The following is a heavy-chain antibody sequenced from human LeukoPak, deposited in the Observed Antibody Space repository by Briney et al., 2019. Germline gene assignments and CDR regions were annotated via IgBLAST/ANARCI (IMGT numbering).Heavy chain of an antibody. CDR3: ARDLGQYYDTSDNWFDP. Sequence: GGSLRLSCVASGFTLRSYVMNWVRQTPGKGLVWVSRINSDGINTSYADSVKGRFTISRDNAKNTLNLQMNSLRAEDTAVYYCARDLGQYYDTSDNWFDPWGQGTLVTVSS. CDR2: INSDGINT. V-gene: IGHV3-74*01. CDR1: GFTLRSYV. D-gene: IGHD3-22*01. J-gene: IGHJ5*02.